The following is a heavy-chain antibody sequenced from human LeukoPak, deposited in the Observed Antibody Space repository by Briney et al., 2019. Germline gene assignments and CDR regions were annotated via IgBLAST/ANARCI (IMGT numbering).Heavy chain of an antibody. CDR1: GFTFSCYA. J-gene: IGHJ4*02. V-gene: IGHV3-23*01. D-gene: IGHD2-21*01. CDR2: ISGSGGRT. CDR3: AKFLPTHIVVANYYFDY. Sequence: GGSLRHSCAASGFTFSCYAMSWVRQAPGKGLEWVSAISGSGGRTYYADSVKGRFTISRDNSKNTLYLQMNSLRAEDTAVYYCAKFLPTHIVVANYYFDYWGQGTLVTVSS.